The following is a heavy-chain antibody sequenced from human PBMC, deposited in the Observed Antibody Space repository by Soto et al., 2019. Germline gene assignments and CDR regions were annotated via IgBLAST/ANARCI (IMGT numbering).Heavy chain of an antibody. V-gene: IGHV3-23*01. D-gene: IGHD2-2*01. CDR2: ISGSGGST. CDR1: GFTFSSYA. J-gene: IGHJ4*02. CDR3: AKLKTDIVVVPAAMGDY. Sequence: GGSLRLSCAASGFTFSSYAMSWVRQAPGKGLEWVSAISGSGGSTYYADSVKGRFTISRDNSKNTLYLQMNSLRAEDTAVYYCAKLKTDIVVVPAAMGDYWGQGTLVTVSS.